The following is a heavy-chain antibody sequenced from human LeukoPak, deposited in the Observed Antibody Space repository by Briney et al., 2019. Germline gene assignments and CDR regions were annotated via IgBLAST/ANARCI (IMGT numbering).Heavy chain of an antibody. D-gene: IGHD6-19*01. Sequence: GGSLRLSCAASGFTFSSYAMSWVRQAPGKGLEWVSAISGSGGSTYYADSVKGRFTISRDNSKNTLYLQMNSLRAEDTAVYYCAKLPLPGIAVAGTDYWGQGTLVTVSS. CDR3: AKLPLPGIAVAGTDY. CDR1: GFTFSSYA. CDR2: ISGSGGST. V-gene: IGHV3-23*01. J-gene: IGHJ4*02.